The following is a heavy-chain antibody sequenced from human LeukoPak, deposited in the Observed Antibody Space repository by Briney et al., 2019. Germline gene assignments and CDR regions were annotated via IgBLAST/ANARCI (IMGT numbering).Heavy chain of an antibody. CDR1: GFTFSSYS. D-gene: IGHD1-26*01. Sequence: GGSRRLSCAAPGFTFSSYSMNWVRQAPGKGLEWVSYISSSISTIYYADSVKGRFTISRDNAKNSLYLQMNSLRAEDTAVYYCARVGVGATLNAFDIWGQGTMVTVSS. J-gene: IGHJ3*02. V-gene: IGHV3-48*01. CDR2: ISSSISTI. CDR3: ARVGVGATLNAFDI.